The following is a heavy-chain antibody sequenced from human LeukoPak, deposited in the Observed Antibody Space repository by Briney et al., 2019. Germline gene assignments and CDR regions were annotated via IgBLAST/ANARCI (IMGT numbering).Heavy chain of an antibody. Sequence: GGSLRLSCAASGFTVSSNYMSWVRQAPGKGLEWVSGIYSGGSTYYADSMKGRFTISRDNSKNTLYLKMNSLRAEDTAVYYCARSRFGARSSSSDDYYDYYMDVWGKGTTVTASS. D-gene: IGHD6-6*01. CDR1: GFTVSSNY. J-gene: IGHJ6*03. CDR2: IYSGGST. CDR3: ARSRFGARSSSSDDYYDYYMDV. V-gene: IGHV3-53*01.